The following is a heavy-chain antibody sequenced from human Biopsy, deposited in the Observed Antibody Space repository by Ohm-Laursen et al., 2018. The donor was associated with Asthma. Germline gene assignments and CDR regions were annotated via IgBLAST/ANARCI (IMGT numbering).Heavy chain of an antibody. Sequence: GSSVKVSCKISGYSLTDLSMHWVRQAPGQGLEWMGGHDHEEGGTVNARRFQGRVTMTEDTPTDTAYMEPSSLSSDDTAVYYCASDFPKDYVRYNFQFWGQGTLVTVSS. CDR2: HDHEEGGT. D-gene: IGHD4-17*01. J-gene: IGHJ4*02. CDR1: GYSLTDLS. V-gene: IGHV1-24*01. CDR3: ASDFPKDYVRYNFQF.